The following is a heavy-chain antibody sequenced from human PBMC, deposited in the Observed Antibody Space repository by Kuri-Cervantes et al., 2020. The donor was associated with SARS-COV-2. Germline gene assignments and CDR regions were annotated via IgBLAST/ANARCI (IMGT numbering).Heavy chain of an antibody. Sequence: GESLKISCVGSGFTFSSYEMNWVRQAPGKGLEWVSYISTTGSALYYADSVKGRFTISRDNSKNTLFLQMNSLRAEDTAVYYCAKHLSGSLDYWGRGTLVTVSS. V-gene: IGHV3-48*03. CDR3: AKHLSGSLDY. CDR2: ISTTGSAL. J-gene: IGHJ4*02. D-gene: IGHD1-26*01. CDR1: GFTFSSYE.